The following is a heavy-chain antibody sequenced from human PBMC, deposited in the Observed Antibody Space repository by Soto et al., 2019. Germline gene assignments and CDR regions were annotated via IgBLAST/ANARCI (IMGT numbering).Heavy chain of an antibody. V-gene: IGHV4-34*01. J-gene: IGHJ4*02. Sequence: SETLSLTCAVYGGSFSGYYWSWIRQPPGKGLEWIGEINHSGSTNYNPSLKSRVTISVDTSKNQFSLKLSSVTAADTAVYYCARGGPRSPFSFSSFLVDYWGQGTLVTVSS. D-gene: IGHD6-6*01. CDR3: ARGGPRSPFSFSSFLVDY. CDR2: INHSGST. CDR1: GGSFSGYY.